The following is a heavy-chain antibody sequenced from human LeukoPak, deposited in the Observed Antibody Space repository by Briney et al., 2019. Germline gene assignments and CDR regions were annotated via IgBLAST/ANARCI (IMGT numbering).Heavy chain of an antibody. V-gene: IGHV4-39*01. Sequence: PSETLSLTCTVSGGSISSRSYYWGWIRQPPGKGLEWIGSIYYSGSTYYNPSLKSRVTISVDTSKNQFSLKLSSVTAADTAVYYCASFYGSGSPPRFDYWGQGTLVTVSS. CDR1: GGSISSRSYY. CDR2: IYYSGST. D-gene: IGHD3-10*01. CDR3: ASFYGSGSPPRFDY. J-gene: IGHJ4*02.